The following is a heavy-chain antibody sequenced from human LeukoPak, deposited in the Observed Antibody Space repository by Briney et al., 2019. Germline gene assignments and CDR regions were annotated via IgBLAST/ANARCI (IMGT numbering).Heavy chain of an antibody. CDR3: ARHCGGDCVHAFDI. J-gene: IGHJ3*02. CDR2: ISYSGNT. CDR1: GRSISSSRSY. V-gene: IGHV4-39*01. D-gene: IGHD2-21*02. Sequence: SETLSLTCTVSGRSISSSRSYWGRIRQPPGKGLEWIGTISYSGNTYYNPSLKSRVTISVDTSKNQFSLRLSSVTAADTAVHYCARHCGGDCVHAFDIWGQGTMVTVSS.